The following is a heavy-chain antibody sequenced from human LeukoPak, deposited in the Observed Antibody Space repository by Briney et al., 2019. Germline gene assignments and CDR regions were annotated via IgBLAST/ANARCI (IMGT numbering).Heavy chain of an antibody. V-gene: IGHV3-21*01. CDR3: ARVYTTSSNWYGDFDY. CDR2: ISSSSSYI. Sequence: GGSLRLSCAASGFTFSSYSMNWVRQAPGKGLEWVSSISSSSSYIYYADSVKGRFTISRDNAKNSLYLQMNSLRAEDTAVYYCARVYTTSSNWYGDFDYWGQGTLVTVSS. CDR1: GFTFSSYS. D-gene: IGHD6-13*01. J-gene: IGHJ4*02.